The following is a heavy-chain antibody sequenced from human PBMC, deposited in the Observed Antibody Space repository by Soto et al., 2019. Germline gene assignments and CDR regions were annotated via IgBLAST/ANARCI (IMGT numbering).Heavy chain of an antibody. J-gene: IGHJ4*02. D-gene: IGHD3-16*01. CDR1: KFTVSTKY. CDR3: ARDPWAADY. V-gene: IGHV3-66*01. CDR2: IYSGGST. Sequence: SLRLSCTASKFTVSTKYMSWVRQAPVKGLECFSVIYSGGSTFYADSVRGRFTISRDNSKNTVNLQMNSLRAEDTAVYYCARDPWAADYWGQGTLVTVSS.